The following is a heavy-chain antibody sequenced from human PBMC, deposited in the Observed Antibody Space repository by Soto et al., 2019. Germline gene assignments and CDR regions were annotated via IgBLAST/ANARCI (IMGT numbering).Heavy chain of an antibody. Sequence: SETLSLTCDVSGGSLYSSNWWTWVRQIPGKGVEWIGEIHHSGSNNYNPSLKSRVTISPDKTKNQFYPNLASVTAADTAMYYCTRRGGGGSAVFMIDWLAPWGQGTQVTVSS. CDR3: TRRGGGGSAVFMIDWLAP. J-gene: IGHJ5*02. CDR1: GGSLYSSNW. CDR2: IHHSGSN. V-gene: IGHV4-4*02. D-gene: IGHD3-16*01.